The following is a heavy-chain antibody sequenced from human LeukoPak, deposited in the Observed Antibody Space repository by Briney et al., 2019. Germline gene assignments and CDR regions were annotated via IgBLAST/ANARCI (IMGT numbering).Heavy chain of an antibody. J-gene: IGHJ4*02. CDR3: ARENYYGSGSYDH. CDR2: IDSSGSNI. V-gene: IGHV3-48*01. D-gene: IGHD3-10*01. CDR1: GFTFSSYD. Sequence: PGGSLRLXCAASGFTFSSYDMNWVRQAPGKGLEWLSYIDSSGSNIYYADSVKGRFTISRDNAKASLCLQVHSLRAEDTAMYYCARENYYGSGSYDHWGQGTLVTVSS.